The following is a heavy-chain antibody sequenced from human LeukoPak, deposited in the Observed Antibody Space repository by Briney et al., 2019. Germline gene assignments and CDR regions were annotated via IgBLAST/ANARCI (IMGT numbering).Heavy chain of an antibody. CDR3: ATLNYDILTGYLYYFDY. D-gene: IGHD3-9*01. CDR2: FDPEDGET. J-gene: IGHJ4*02. CDR1: GYTLTELS. V-gene: IGHV1-24*01. Sequence: ASVKVSCKVSGYTLTELSMHWVRQTPGKGLEWMGGFDPEDGETIYAQKFQGRVTMTEDTSTDTAYMELSSLRSEDTAVYYCATLNYDILTGYLYYFDYWGQGALVTVSS.